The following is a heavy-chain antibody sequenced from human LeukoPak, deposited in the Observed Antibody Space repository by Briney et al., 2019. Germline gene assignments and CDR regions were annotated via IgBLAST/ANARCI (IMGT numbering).Heavy chain of an antibody. Sequence: SETLSLTCTVSGGSISSSSYYWGWIRQPPGKGLEWIGSIYYSGSTYYNPSLKSRVTISVDTSKNQFSLKLSSVTAADTAVYYCARHWTRYCSGGSCYSWAFDIWGQGTMVTVSS. J-gene: IGHJ3*02. CDR3: ARHWTRYCSGGSCYSWAFDI. CDR2: IYYSGST. D-gene: IGHD2-15*01. CDR1: GGSISSSSYY. V-gene: IGHV4-39*01.